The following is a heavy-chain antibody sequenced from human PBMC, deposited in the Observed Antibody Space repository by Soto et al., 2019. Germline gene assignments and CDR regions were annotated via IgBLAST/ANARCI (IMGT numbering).Heavy chain of an antibody. CDR1: GFSLSTTGMC. CDR2: IDWADDK. CDR3: SRAVGGFTYGYPDY. D-gene: IGHD5-18*01. Sequence: SGPTLVNPTQTLTLTCTFSGFSLSTTGMCVSWIRQPPGKALEWLALIDWADDKYYSTSLKTRLTISKDTSKNQVVLTMTNVEPVDTATYFCSRAVGGFTYGYPDYWGQGTLLTVSS. J-gene: IGHJ4*02. V-gene: IGHV2-70*01.